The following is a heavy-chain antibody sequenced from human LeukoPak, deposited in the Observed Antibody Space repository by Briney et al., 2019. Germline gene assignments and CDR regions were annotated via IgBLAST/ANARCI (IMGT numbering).Heavy chain of an antibody. Sequence: ASVKVSCKASGYTFTSYYMHWVRQAPGQGLEWVGLINPTGGSTGYAQKFQGRVTMTRDMSTSTDYMELSSLRSEDTAIYYCARDNSVGDIAWWFDPWGQGTLVTVSS. CDR2: INPTGGST. CDR3: ARDNSVGDIAWWFDP. CDR1: GYTFTSYY. V-gene: IGHV1-46*01. D-gene: IGHD3-10*01. J-gene: IGHJ5*02.